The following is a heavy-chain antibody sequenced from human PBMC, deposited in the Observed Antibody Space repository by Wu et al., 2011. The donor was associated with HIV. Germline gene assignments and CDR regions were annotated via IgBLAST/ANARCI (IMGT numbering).Heavy chain of an antibody. J-gene: IGHJ4*02. V-gene: IGHV1-2*02. CDR2: INPNSGGT. Sequence: QVQLVRSGAEVKKPGASVKVSCKASGYTFTGYYMHWVRQAPGQGLEWMGEINPNSGGTNYAQKFQGRVTMTRDTSISTAYMEVTRLRSDDTAVYYCARGGAAARNYYFDYWGQGTLVTVSS. CDR1: GYTFTGYY. CDR3: ARGGAAARNYYFDY. D-gene: IGHD6-25*01.